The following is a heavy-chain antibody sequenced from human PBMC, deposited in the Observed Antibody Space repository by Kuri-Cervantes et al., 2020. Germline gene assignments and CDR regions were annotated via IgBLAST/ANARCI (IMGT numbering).Heavy chain of an antibody. Sequence: GSLRLSCTVSGGSISSSSYYWGWIRQPPGKGLEWIGSIYYSGSTYYNPSLKSRVTISVDTSKSQFSLKLSSVTAADTAVYYCARRYYGSDAFDIWGQGTMVTVSS. D-gene: IGHD3-10*01. CDR1: GGSISSSSYY. V-gene: IGHV4-39*01. J-gene: IGHJ3*02. CDR3: ARRYYGSDAFDI. CDR2: IYYSGST.